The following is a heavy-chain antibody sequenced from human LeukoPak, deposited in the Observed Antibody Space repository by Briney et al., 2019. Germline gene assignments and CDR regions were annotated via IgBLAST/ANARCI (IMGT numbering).Heavy chain of an antibody. CDR1: GSTFSSYE. Sequence: PGGSLTLTCETSGSTFSSYEMNWVRQGPGKGLEWVSFITSSGSAIYYADSVRGRFTVSRDNAKNSLTLQMNSLRAEDTAVYFCARVGNLRVGAEDAFDIWGQGTLVSVSS. CDR2: ITSSGSAI. V-gene: IGHV3-48*03. J-gene: IGHJ3*02. CDR3: ARVGNLRVGAEDAFDI. D-gene: IGHD1-26*01.